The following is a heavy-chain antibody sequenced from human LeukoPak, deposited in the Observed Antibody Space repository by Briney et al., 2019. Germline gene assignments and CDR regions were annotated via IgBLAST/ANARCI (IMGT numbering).Heavy chain of an antibody. Sequence: GGSLRLSCEASGFSFTNTWMSWVRQAPGKGLEWVGRVKNKADDGTTDYAAPVQGRFTISRDDSKNTLSLQMNSLKTEDTAVYYCATEGGSGSYYGDDAFDMWGQGTVVTVSS. CDR3: ATEGGSGSYYGDDAFDM. D-gene: IGHD3-10*01. CDR2: VKNKADDGTT. CDR1: GFSFTNTW. J-gene: IGHJ3*02. V-gene: IGHV3-15*01.